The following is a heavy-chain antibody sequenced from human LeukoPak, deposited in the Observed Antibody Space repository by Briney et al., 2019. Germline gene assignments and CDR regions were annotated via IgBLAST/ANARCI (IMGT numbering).Heavy chain of an antibody. CDR1: GYMFSNYG. CDR3: ARASAHWSDY. J-gene: IGHJ4*02. D-gene: IGHD2-8*02. V-gene: IGHV1-18*01. Sequence: GASVKVSCKASGYMFSNYGISWVRQAPGQGLEWMGWIRVYNGNTNYAQKFQGRLTMTTDISTSTAYMELRSLTSDDTAIYYCARASAHWSDYWGQGTLVTVSS. CDR2: IRVYNGNT.